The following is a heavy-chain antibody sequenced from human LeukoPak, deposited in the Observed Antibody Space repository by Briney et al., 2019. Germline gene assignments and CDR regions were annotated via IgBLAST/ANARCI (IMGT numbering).Heavy chain of an antibody. CDR1: GYTFTGYY. D-gene: IGHD1-26*01. CDR2: INPNSGGT. J-gene: IGHJ4*02. V-gene: IGHV1-2*02. CDR3: ARDRARGSYYGDY. Sequence: ASVKVSCKASGYTFTGYYMHWVRQAPGQGLEWMGWINPNSGGTNYAQKFQGRVTMTTDTSTSTAYMELRSLRSDDTAVYYCARDRARGSYYGDYWGQGTLVTVSS.